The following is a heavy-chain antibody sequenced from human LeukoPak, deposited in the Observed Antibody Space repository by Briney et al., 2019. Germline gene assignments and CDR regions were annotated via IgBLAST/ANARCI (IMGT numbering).Heavy chain of an antibody. CDR3: AIAHSGFYRVFDY. J-gene: IGHJ4*02. CDR2: IQSDGTNK. CDR1: GFTFTSSD. V-gene: IGHV3-30*02. D-gene: IGHD3-22*01. Sequence: GGSLRLPCAASGFTFTSSDIHWVRQAPGKGLEWVAFIQSDGTNKFYTDSVKGRFTISRDNSKNALDLQMNSLRAEDTAVYYCAIAHSGFYRVFDYWGQGTLVTVSS.